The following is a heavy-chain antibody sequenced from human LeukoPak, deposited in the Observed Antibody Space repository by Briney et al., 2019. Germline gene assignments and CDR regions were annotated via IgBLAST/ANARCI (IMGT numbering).Heavy chain of an antibody. CDR1: EFTFCSYH. CDR3: ARARNNYDSSGFSALDY. D-gene: IGHD3-22*01. CDR2: LWYDGTNK. Sequence: AGTLRLSCAASEFTFCSYHMHWERRAPGKGLQGVASLWYDGTNKYHVDSVKGRFTISRDNSQSTLYLQMNSLRAEDTAVYYCARARNNYDSSGFSALDYWGQGTLVTVSS. J-gene: IGHJ4*02. V-gene: IGHV3-33*01.